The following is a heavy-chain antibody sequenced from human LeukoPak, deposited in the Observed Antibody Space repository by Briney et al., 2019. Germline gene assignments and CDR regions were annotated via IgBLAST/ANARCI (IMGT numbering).Heavy chain of an antibody. D-gene: IGHD1-26*01. CDR3: ARHISSGGTYAHFDY. V-gene: IGHV4-39*01. J-gene: IGHJ4*02. CDR1: GGSISSGPYY. Sequence: SETLSLTCTVSGGSISSGPYYWGGIRQPPGKGLEWIGSIYYSGTTFYMPSLKTRVTMSLDTSKNQVSLNLNSVTAADTAVYYCARHISSGGTYAHFDYWGQGTLVTVSS. CDR2: IYYSGTT.